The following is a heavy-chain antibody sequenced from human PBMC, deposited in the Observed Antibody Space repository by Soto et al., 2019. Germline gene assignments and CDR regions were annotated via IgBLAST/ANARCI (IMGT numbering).Heavy chain of an antibody. Sequence: PSETLSLTCTVSGGPISSGDYYWSWIRQPPGKGLEWIGYIYYSGSTYYNPSLKSRVTISVDTSKNQFSLKLSSVTAADTAVYYCARVAAAEGDYGMDVWGQGTTVTVSS. CDR2: IYYSGST. CDR3: ARVAAAEGDYGMDV. D-gene: IGHD6-13*01. CDR1: GGPISSGDYY. V-gene: IGHV4-30-4*01. J-gene: IGHJ6*02.